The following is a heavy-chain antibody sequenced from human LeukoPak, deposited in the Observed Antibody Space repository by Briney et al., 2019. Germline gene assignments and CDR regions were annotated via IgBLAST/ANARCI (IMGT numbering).Heavy chain of an antibody. J-gene: IGHJ4*02. CDR2: ISANGDGT. Sequence: GGSLRLSCAASGFTFSSNWMHWVRQAPGKGLEYVSAISANGDGTSYADSVKGRFTISRDNSKSTLYLQMGGLRSEDTALYYCVRDDRGTHDYWGQGTLVTVSS. CDR1: GFTFSSNW. D-gene: IGHD1-26*01. V-gene: IGHV3-64D*06. CDR3: VRDDRGTHDY.